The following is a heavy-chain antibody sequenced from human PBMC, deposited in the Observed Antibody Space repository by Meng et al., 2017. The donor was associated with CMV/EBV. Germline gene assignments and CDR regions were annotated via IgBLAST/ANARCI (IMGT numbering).Heavy chain of an antibody. Sequence: QVQLEQSGAEVRNPAAPVKVSCKASGYTFTHHGISWVRQAPGQGLEWMGWISGYNDNTKYARHLQGRVTMTTDTSTNTAYMELRSLRSDDTAIYYCARDTMMIMSFDHWGPGTLVTVSS. V-gene: IGHV1-18*01. J-gene: IGHJ4*02. D-gene: IGHD3-22*01. CDR2: ISGYNDNT. CDR3: ARDTMMIMSFDH. CDR1: GYTFTHHG.